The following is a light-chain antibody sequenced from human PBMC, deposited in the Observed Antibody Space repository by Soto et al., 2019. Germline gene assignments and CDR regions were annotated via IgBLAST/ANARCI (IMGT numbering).Light chain of an antibody. Sequence: EIVLTQSPGTLSLSPGERATLSCRASQSISSSYLAWYQQKPGQAPRLLIYAASSRATGIPDRFSGSWSWKGFHPNIRRLAPEDFGVYYCQQYCSSSYTFGQGTQLEIK. V-gene: IGKV3-20*01. J-gene: IGKJ2*01. CDR1: QSISSSY. CDR3: QQYCSSSYT. CDR2: AAS.